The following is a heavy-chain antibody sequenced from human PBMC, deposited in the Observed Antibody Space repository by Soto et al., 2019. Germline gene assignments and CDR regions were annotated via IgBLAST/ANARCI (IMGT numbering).Heavy chain of an antibody. V-gene: IGHV1-69*02. Sequence: ASVKVSCKASGGTFSSYTISWVRQAPGQGLEWMGRIIPILGIANYAQKFQGRVTITADKSTSTAYMELSSLRSEDTAVYYCAGKEMVRGVIRLDAFDIWGQGTMVTVSS. J-gene: IGHJ3*02. CDR3: AGKEMVRGVIRLDAFDI. CDR2: IIPILGIA. CDR1: GGTFSSYT. D-gene: IGHD3-10*01.